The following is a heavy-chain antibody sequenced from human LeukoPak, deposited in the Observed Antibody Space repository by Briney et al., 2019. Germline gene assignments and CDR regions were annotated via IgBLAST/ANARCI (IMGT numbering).Heavy chain of an antibody. J-gene: IGHJ4*02. V-gene: IGHV4-30-2*01. D-gene: IGHD2/OR15-2a*01. CDR3: ARSEYYFFDY. CDR1: GGSISSGGYS. Sequence: SQTLSLTCAVSGGSISSGGYSWSWIRQPPGKGLEWIGYIYHSGSTYYNSSLKSRVTISVDRSKNQFSLKLSSVTAADTAVYYCARSEYYFFDYWGQGTLVTVSS. CDR2: IYHSGST.